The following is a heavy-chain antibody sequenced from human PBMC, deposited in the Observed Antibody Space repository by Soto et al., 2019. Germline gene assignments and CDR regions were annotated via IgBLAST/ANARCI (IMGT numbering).Heavy chain of an antibody. CDR2: ITGSYGSP. CDR3: AKVSGPYYYYGMDV. D-gene: IGHD3-10*01. J-gene: IGHJ6*02. V-gene: IGHV3-23*01. Sequence: GGSLRLSCAGSGFSFSTYAMNWVRQAPGKGLEWVSGITGSYGSPYYADSVKGRFTISRDNSKNTLYLQMNSLRAEDTAVYYRAKVSGPYYYYGMDVWGQGTAVTVSS. CDR1: GFSFSTYA.